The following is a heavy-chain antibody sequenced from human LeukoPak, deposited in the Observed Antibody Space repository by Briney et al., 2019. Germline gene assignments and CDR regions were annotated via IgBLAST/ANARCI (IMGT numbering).Heavy chain of an antibody. CDR1: GGTFSSYA. D-gene: IGHD1-26*01. Sequence: SVKVSCKASGGTFSSYAISWVRQAPGQGLEWMGGIIPIFGTANYAQKFQGRVTITTDESTSTAYMELSSLRSEDTAVYYRAISGSYEYYYYYMDVWGKGTTVTVSS. V-gene: IGHV1-69*05. J-gene: IGHJ6*03. CDR2: IIPIFGTA. CDR3: AISGSYEYYYYYMDV.